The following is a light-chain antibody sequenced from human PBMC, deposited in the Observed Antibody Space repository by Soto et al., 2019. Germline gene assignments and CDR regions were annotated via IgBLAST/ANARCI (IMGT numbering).Light chain of an antibody. CDR1: QSVLYSSSNKNY. J-gene: IGKJ4*01. CDR2: WAS. V-gene: IGKV4-1*01. Sequence: DIVMTQSPDSLAVSLGERATINCKSSQSVLYSSSNKNYLAWYQQKPGQPPKLLIYWASTRESGVPDRFSGSGSGTDFTLTISSLQAVDVAVYYCQQYYSTPLTFGGGTKVEIK. CDR3: QQYYSTPLT.